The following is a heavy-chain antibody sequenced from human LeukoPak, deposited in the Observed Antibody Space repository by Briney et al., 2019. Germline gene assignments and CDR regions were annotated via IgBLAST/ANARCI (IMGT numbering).Heavy chain of an antibody. D-gene: IGHD1-26*01. CDR1: GYTFSDNY. V-gene: IGHV1-2*02. CDR2: INPKTGGI. J-gene: IGHJ6*03. CDR3: ARRGVGATDYYYYMDV. Sequence: GASVKVSCKASGYTFSDNYINWARQAPGQGPEWLGWINPKTGGIKYAQKFEGRVTMTTDTSTSTAYMELRSLRSDDTAVYYCARRGVGATDYYYYMDVWGKGTTVTISS.